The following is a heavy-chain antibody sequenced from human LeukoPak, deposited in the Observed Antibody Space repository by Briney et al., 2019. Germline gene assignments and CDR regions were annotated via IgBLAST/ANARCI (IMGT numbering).Heavy chain of an antibody. CDR2: IDHTGST. CDR1: GDSISMYY. Sequence: SETLSLTCSVSGDSISMYYWNWIRQPPGKGLEWIGYIDHTGSTNYNPSLNSRVTISRDTSTNHFSLKLSSVTAADTAVYYCATVVVNWNYLNYWGRGVLVTVSS. CDR3: ATVVVNWNYLNY. J-gene: IGHJ4*02. V-gene: IGHV4-59*01. D-gene: IGHD1-7*01.